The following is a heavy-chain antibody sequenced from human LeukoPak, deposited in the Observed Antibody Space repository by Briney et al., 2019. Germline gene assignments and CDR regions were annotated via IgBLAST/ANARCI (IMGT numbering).Heavy chain of an antibody. CDR2: ISSSSSYI. CDR1: GFTFSSYS. D-gene: IGHD2-2*01. CDR3: ARDSIVVVPAAFGMDV. Sequence: GGSLRLSCAASGFTFSSYSMNWVRQAPGKGLEWVSSISSSSSYIYYADSVKGRFTISRDNAKNSLYLQMNSQRAEDTAVYYCARDSIVVVPAAFGMDVWGQGTTVTVSS. J-gene: IGHJ6*02. V-gene: IGHV3-21*01.